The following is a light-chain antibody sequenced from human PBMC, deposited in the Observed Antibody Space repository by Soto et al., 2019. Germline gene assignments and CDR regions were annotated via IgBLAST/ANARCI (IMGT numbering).Light chain of an antibody. CDR2: KAS. J-gene: IGKJ2*01. CDR3: LQDYDYPYT. V-gene: IGKV1-5*03. Sequence: DIPMTQSPSTLSGSVGDRVTITCRASQTISSWLAWYQQKPGKAPKLLIYKASTLKSGVPSRFSGSGSGTDFTLIISSLQPEDFATYYCLQDYDYPYTFGQGTKLEIK. CDR1: QTISSW.